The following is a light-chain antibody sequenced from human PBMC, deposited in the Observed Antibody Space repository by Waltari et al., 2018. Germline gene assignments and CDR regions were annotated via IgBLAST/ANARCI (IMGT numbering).Light chain of an antibody. J-gene: IGLJ2*01. CDR3: QVWDSSTEVV. CDR2: RDS. Sequence: SYELTQPLSVSVALGQTARITCGGNNIGSKNVHWYQQKPGQAPVLVIYRDSNRPSGIPGRVSGSNSGNTATLTISRAQAGDEADYYCQVWDSSTEVVFGGGTKLTVL. CDR1: NIGSKN. V-gene: IGLV3-9*01.